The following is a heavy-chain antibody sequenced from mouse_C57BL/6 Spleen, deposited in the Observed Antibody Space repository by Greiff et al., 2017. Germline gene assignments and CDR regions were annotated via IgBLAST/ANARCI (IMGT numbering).Heavy chain of an antibody. D-gene: IGHD1-1*01. CDR2: FHPYNDDT. J-gene: IGHJ4*01. CDR3: TITTVVARAMDY. V-gene: IGHV1-47*01. Sequence: QVQLQQSGAELVKPGASVKMSCKASGYTFTTYPLEWMKQNHGKSLEWIGNFHPYNDDTKYNEKFKGKATLAVEKSSSTVYLELSRLTSDDSAVYYCTITTVVARAMDYWGQGTSVTVSS. CDR1: GYTFTTYP.